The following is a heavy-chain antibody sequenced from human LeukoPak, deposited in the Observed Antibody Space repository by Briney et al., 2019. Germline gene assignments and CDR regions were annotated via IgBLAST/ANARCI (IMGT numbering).Heavy chain of an antibody. D-gene: IGHD2-21*01. CDR2: ISDSGDST. V-gene: IGHV3-23*01. Sequence: GGSLRLSCAASGFTFSHYSMNWLRQAPGKGLEWVSAISDSGDSTSYADSVKGRFTISRDNSKDTLYLQMNNLRAEDTAVYYCAKRYWLELWGQGALVTVSS. J-gene: IGHJ4*02. CDR3: AKRYWLEL. CDR1: GFTFSHYS.